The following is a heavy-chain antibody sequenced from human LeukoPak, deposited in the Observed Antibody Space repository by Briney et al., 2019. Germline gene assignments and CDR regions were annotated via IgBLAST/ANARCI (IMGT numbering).Heavy chain of an antibody. Sequence: HAGGSLRLSCAASGFTFSSYAMSWVRQAPGKGLEWVSAISGSGGSTYYADSVKGRFTISRDNSKNTLYLQMNSLRAEDTAVYYCARDIGKSFLYSSGWYYFDYWGQGTLVTVSS. CDR1: GFTFSSYA. CDR3: ARDIGKSFLYSSGWYYFDY. V-gene: IGHV3-23*01. CDR2: ISGSGGST. J-gene: IGHJ4*02. D-gene: IGHD6-19*01.